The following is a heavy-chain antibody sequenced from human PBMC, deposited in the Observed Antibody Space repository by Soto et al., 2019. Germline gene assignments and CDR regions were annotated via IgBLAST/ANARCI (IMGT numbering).Heavy chain of an antibody. D-gene: IGHD6-13*01. CDR3: SRVIADNWFDP. Sequence: ASVKVSCKASGYTFTGYYMHWVRQAPGQGLEWMGWINPNSGGTTYAQKFQGWVTMTRDTSISTAYMELSRLRSDETAVYYWSRVIADNWFDPWGQGTLVTVS. CDR1: GYTFTGYY. V-gene: IGHV1-2*04. CDR2: INPNSGGT. J-gene: IGHJ5*02.